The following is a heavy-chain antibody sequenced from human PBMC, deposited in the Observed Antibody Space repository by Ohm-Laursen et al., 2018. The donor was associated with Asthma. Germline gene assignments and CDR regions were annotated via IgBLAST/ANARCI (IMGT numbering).Heavy chain of an antibody. J-gene: IGHJ4*02. CDR3: ARDVMEWYLPAFDF. Sequence: SLRLSCAASGFTFSSYGMHWVRQAPGKGLEWVAVISYDGSHKYYADSVNGRFTVSRDDSKNTLYLQMNSLRPDDTAVYYCARDVMEWYLPAFDFWGQGTLVTVSS. D-gene: IGHD3-3*01. CDR2: ISYDGSHK. CDR1: GFTFSSYG. V-gene: IGHV3-30*19.